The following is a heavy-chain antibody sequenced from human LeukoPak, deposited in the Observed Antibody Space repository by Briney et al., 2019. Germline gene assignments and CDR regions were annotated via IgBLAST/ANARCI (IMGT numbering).Heavy chain of an antibody. J-gene: IGHJ4*02. V-gene: IGHV3-23*01. CDR2: ISGSGGST. Sequence: GGSLRLSCAASGFTFSGYAMSWVRQAPGKGLEWVSGISGSGGSTYYADSVKGRFTISRDNSKNTLYLQMTSLRAEDTAVYYCAKDQVWIVVGSFDYWGQGTLVTVSS. D-gene: IGHD3-22*01. CDR3: AKDQVWIVVGSFDY. CDR1: GFTFSGYA.